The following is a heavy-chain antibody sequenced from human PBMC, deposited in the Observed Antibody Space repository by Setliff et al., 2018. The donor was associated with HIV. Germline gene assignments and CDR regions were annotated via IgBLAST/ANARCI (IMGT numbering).Heavy chain of an antibody. J-gene: IGHJ4*02. CDR1: GGSFSGHY. V-gene: IGHV4-34*01. Sequence: SETLSLTCAVYGGSFSGHYWSWIRQPPGKGLVWIGEINLSGGTNYNPSLRSRVTISLDTSGNQFSLKLSSVTAADTAVYYCTRSNTSKSIDFWDQGTPVTVSS. CDR2: INLSGGT. CDR3: TRSNTSKSIDF.